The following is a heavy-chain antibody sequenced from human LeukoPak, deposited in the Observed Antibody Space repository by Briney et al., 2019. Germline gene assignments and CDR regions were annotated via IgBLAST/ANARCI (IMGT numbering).Heavy chain of an antibody. CDR1: RGSISSYY. D-gene: IGHD3-22*01. J-gene: IGHJ5*02. Sequence: SETLSLTCIVSRGSISSYYWSWIRQPPGKGLEWIGYIYHGGSTNYNPSLKSRVTISGDTSKNKFSLNLSSVTAADTAMYYCARGRYYYDSSGYPYNWFDPWGQGTLVTVSS. V-gene: IGHV4-59*01. CDR3: ARGRYYYDSSGYPYNWFDP. CDR2: IYHGGST.